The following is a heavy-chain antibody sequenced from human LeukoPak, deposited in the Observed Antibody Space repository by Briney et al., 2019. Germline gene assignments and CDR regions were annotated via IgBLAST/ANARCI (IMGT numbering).Heavy chain of an antibody. D-gene: IGHD3-3*01. V-gene: IGHV3-9*01. J-gene: IGHJ3*02. CDR3: AKSRGIGVLAFDI. Sequence: GRSLRLSCAASGFVFEDFAMNWVRQVPGKGLEWVSDISWNSDRKYYADSVKGRFTISRDNAKKSLYLEMNSLRVEDTAFYCAKSRGIGVLAFDIWGQGTMVTVSS. CDR1: GFVFEDFA. CDR2: ISWNSDRK.